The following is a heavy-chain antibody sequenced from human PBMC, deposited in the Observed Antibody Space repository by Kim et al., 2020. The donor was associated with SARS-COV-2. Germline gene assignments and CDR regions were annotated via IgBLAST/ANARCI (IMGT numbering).Heavy chain of an antibody. Sequence: ASVKVSCKVSGYTLTELSMHWVRQAPGKGLEWMGGFDPEDGETIYAQKFQGRVTMTEDTSTDTACMELSSLRSEHTAVYYCAWAGSYARGWFDPWGQGTLVTVSS. J-gene: IGHJ5*02. CDR1: GYTLTELS. V-gene: IGHV1-24*01. CDR3: AWAGSYARGWFDP. CDR2: FDPEDGET. D-gene: IGHD1-26*01.